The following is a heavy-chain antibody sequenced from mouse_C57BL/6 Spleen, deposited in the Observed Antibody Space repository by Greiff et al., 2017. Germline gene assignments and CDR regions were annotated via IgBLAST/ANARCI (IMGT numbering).Heavy chain of an antibody. Sequence: VQLQQSGPELVKPGASVKIPCKASGYTFPDYNMDWVKQSHGKSLEWIGDINPNNGGTIYNQKFKGKATLTVDKSSSTAYMELRSLTSEDTAVYYCARFTTVEYYFDYWGQGTTLTVSS. J-gene: IGHJ2*01. CDR1: GYTFPDYN. CDR2: INPNNGGT. D-gene: IGHD1-1*01. CDR3: ARFTTVEYYFDY. V-gene: IGHV1-18*01.